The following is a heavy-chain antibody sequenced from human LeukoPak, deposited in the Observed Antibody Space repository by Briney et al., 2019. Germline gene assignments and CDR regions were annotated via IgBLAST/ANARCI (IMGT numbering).Heavy chain of an antibody. D-gene: IGHD3-16*02. CDR2: ISYDGSNK. Sequence: GGSLRLSCAASGFTFSSYGMHWVRQAPGKGLEWVAVISYDGSNKYYADSVKGRFTISRDNSKNTLYLQMNSLRAEDTAVYYCVKDQYDYVWGSYRSSWYFDLWGRGTLVTVSS. J-gene: IGHJ2*01. V-gene: IGHV3-30*18. CDR1: GFTFSSYG. CDR3: VKDQYDYVWGSYRSSWYFDL.